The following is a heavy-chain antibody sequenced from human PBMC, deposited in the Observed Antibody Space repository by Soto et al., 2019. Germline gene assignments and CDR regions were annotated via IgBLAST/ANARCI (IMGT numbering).Heavy chain of an antibody. CDR2: ISSSSSYT. Sequence: GGSLRLSCAASGFTFSDYYMSWIRQAPGKGLEWVSYISSSSSYTNYADSVKGRFTISRDNAKNSLYLQMNSLRAEDTAVYYCARGGGYSGYDRDYYYGMDVWGQGTTVTVSS. V-gene: IGHV3-11*06. J-gene: IGHJ6*02. D-gene: IGHD5-12*01. CDR3: ARGGGYSGYDRDYYYGMDV. CDR1: GFTFSDYY.